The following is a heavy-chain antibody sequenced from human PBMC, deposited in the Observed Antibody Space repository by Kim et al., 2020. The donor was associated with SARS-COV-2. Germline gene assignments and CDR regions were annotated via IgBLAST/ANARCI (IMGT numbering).Heavy chain of an antibody. V-gene: IGHV1-46*01. D-gene: IGHD1-1*01. Sequence: FQGRVTMTRDTSTSTVYMELSSLRSEDTAVYYCARDLTRTGTTYYYYGMDVWGQGTTVTVSS. CDR3: ARDLTRTGTTYYYYGMDV. J-gene: IGHJ6*02.